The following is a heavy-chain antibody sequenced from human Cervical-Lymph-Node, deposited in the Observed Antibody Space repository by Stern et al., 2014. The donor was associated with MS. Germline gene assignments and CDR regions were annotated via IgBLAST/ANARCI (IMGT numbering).Heavy chain of an antibody. CDR2: IYYTGTT. D-gene: IGHD3-10*01. J-gene: IGHJ4*02. Sequence: QVQLQESGPGLVKPSQTLSLTCTVSGASINTGGYYWTWIRPHPVRGLEWIGYIYYTGTTYYSSSLKSRVTISIDPPERQFSLNLTSATAADTAVYYCARTYGSGRLEVWGQGVLVTVSS. CDR1: GASINTGGYY. V-gene: IGHV4-31*03. CDR3: ARTYGSGRLEV.